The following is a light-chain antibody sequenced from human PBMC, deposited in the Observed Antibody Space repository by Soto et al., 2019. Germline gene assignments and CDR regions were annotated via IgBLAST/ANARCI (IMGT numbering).Light chain of an antibody. CDR3: EYYGTSIT. Sequence: EIVLTQSPGTLSLSPGERFTLSCTASQSIDNNHLAWYQQKPGQAPRLLIHGASNRATGIPDRFSGSGSGTDFTLTFSRLEPEDFAVYYCEYYGTSITFGGGTKVDI. CDR1: QSIDNNH. V-gene: IGKV3-20*01. J-gene: IGKJ4*01. CDR2: GAS.